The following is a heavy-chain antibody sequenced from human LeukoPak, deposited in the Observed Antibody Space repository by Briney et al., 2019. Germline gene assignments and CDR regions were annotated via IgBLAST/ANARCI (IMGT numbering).Heavy chain of an antibody. D-gene: IGHD2/OR15-2a*01. CDR3: ARSFNSRTFDY. Sequence: ASVKVSCKASGYTFTSYGISWVRQAPGQGLEWMGWISAYNGNTNYAQKLQGRVTMTTDTSTNTADMELRSLRSDDTAVYYCARSFNSRTFDYWGQGILVTVSS. V-gene: IGHV1-18*01. CDR2: ISAYNGNT. J-gene: IGHJ4*02. CDR1: GYTFTSYG.